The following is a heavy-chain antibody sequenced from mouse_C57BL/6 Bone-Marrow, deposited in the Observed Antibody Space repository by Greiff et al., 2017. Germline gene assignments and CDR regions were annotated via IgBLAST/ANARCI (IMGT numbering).Heavy chain of an antibody. CDR2: INPYNGGT. J-gene: IGHJ2*01. CDR1: GYTFTDYY. CDR3: ASDYYGSSYFDY. D-gene: IGHD1-1*01. V-gene: IGHV1-19*01. Sequence: VQLQQSGPVLVKPGASVKMSCKASGYTFTDYYMNWVKQSHGKSLEWIGVINPYNGGTSYNQKFKGKATLTVDKSSSTAYMELNSLTSEDSAVYYCASDYYGSSYFDYWGRGTTLTVSS.